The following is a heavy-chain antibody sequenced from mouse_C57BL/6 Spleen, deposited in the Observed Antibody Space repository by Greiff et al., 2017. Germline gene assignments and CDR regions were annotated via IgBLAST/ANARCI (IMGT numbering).Heavy chain of an antibody. CDR2: IWSGGST. CDR1: GFSLTSYG. D-gene: IGHD2-2*01. CDR3: ARNGVTKGYGYYAMDY. V-gene: IGHV2-2*01. Sequence: QVQLKQSGPGLVQPSQSLSITCTVSGFSLTSYGVHWVRQSPGKGLEWLGVIWSGGSTDSNAAFISRLSISKDNSKSQVFFKMNSLQADDTAIYYCARNGVTKGYGYYAMDYWGQGTSVTVSS. J-gene: IGHJ4*01.